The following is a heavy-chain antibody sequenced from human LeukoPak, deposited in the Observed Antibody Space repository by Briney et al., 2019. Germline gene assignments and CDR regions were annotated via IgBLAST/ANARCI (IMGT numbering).Heavy chain of an antibody. J-gene: IGHJ3*02. CDR2: ISYDGNNK. V-gene: IGHV3-30-3*01. CDR3: ARSYYYGSGSSRGDAFDI. Sequence: GGSLRLSCAASGFTFNIYAIHWVRQAPGKGLEWVAVISYDGNNKYYADSVKGRFTISRDNSKNTLYMQMNSLRVEDTAVYYCARSYYYGSGSSRGDAFDIWGQGTMVTVSS. D-gene: IGHD3-10*01. CDR1: GFTFNIYA.